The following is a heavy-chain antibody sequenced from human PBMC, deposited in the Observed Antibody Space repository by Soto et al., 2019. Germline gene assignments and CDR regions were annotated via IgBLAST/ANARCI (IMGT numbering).Heavy chain of an antibody. D-gene: IGHD2-2*01. CDR2: ISGSGGST. CDR3: AKGYCSSSSCYRRTYFDS. CDR1: GFTFSSYA. Sequence: GGSLRLSCAASGFTFSSYAMSWVRQAPGKGLEWVSSISGSGGSTYSADSVKGRFTISRDNSKNTLSLQMNSLRAEDTAVYYCAKGYCSSSSCYRRTYFDSWGQGTLVTVSS. J-gene: IGHJ4*02. V-gene: IGHV3-23*01.